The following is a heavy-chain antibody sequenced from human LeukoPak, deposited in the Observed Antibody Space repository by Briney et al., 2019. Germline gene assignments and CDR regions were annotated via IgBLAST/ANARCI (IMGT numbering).Heavy chain of an antibody. CDR2: ISGSGGST. CDR3: ARSRYGGYIDS. J-gene: IGHJ4*02. Sequence: QFGGSLRLSCAASGFTFSSYAMSWVRQAPGKGLEWVSSISGSGGSTYYADSVKGRFTISRDNAKNTLYLQMNSLRAEDTAVYYCARSRYGGYIDSWGQGTLVTVSS. D-gene: IGHD5-18*01. V-gene: IGHV3-23*01. CDR1: GFTFSSYA.